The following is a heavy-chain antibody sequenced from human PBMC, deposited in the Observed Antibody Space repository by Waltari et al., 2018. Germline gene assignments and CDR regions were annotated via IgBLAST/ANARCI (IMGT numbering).Heavy chain of an antibody. J-gene: IGHJ6*03. D-gene: IGHD4-17*01. CDR3: ARAPDYGGNSGIGYYYMDV. Sequence: QVQLQESGPGLVKPSQTLSLTCTVSGGSISSGGYYWSWIRQHPGKGLEWIGYIYYSGSTYYTPSLKSRVTISVDTSKIQFSRKLSSVTAADTAVYYCARAPDYGGNSGIGYYYMDVWGKGTTVTVSS. V-gene: IGHV4-31*03. CDR1: GGSISSGGYY. CDR2: IYYSGST.